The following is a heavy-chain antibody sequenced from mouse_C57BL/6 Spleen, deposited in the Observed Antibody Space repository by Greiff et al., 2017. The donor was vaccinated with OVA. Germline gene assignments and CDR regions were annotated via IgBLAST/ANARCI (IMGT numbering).Heavy chain of an antibody. J-gene: IGHJ1*03. CDR2: ISYDGSN. D-gene: IGHD4-1*01. CDR1: GYSITSCYY. V-gene: IGHV3-6*01. Sequence: EVQLEESGPGLVKPSQSLSLTCSVSGYSITSCYYWNWIRQFPGNKLEWMGFISYDGSNNYNPSLKNQTSITRDTSKNQFFLKLNSVTTEDTATYYCARGNWDPRYFDVWGTGTTVTVAS. CDR3: ARGNWDPRYFDV.